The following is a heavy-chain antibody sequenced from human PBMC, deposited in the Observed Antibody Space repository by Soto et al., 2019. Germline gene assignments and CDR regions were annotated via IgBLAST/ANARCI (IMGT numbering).Heavy chain of an antibody. J-gene: IGHJ4*02. V-gene: IGHV3-30*18. D-gene: IGHD5-18*01. Sequence: QVQLVESGGGVVQPGRSLRLSCAASGFTFSSYGMHWVRQAPGKGLEWVAVISYDGSNKYYADSVKGRFTISRDNSKNTLYLQMNSRRAEDTAVYYRAKKKMGYTTLLDYWGQGTLVTVSS. CDR1: GFTFSSYG. CDR2: ISYDGSNK. CDR3: AKKKMGYTTLLDY.